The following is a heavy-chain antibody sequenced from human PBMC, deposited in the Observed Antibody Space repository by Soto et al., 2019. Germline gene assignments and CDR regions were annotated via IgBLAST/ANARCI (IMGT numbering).Heavy chain of an antibody. CDR1: GFTFSSYG. D-gene: IGHD3-3*01. V-gene: IGHV3-33*06. Sequence: QVQLVESGGGVVQPGRSLRLSRAASGFTFSSYGMHWVRQAPGKGLEWVAVMWNDGSNKYYADSVKGRFTISRDNSKNTVYLQMNSLRAEDTAVYYCAKEFWSGPFDYWGQGTLVTVSS. J-gene: IGHJ4*02. CDR2: MWNDGSNK. CDR3: AKEFWSGPFDY.